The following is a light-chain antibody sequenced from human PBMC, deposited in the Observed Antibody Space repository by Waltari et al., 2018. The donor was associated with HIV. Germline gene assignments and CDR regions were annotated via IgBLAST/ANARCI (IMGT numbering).Light chain of an antibody. J-gene: IGLJ2*01. Sequence: SYVLPQPPSVSMAPGKTARIPCRGYDIGSKSVPWYQQKPVQAPVLVIYDDSDRPSGIPERFSGSNSGNTATLTISRVEAGDEADYYCQVWDSGIVVFGGGTKVTVL. V-gene: IGLV3-21*03. CDR3: QVWDSGIVV. CDR1: DIGSKS. CDR2: DDS.